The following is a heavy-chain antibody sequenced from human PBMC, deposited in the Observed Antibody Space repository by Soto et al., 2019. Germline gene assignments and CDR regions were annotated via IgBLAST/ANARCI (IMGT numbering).Heavy chain of an antibody. V-gene: IGHV3-30-3*01. CDR1: GFTFSSYA. J-gene: IGHJ4*02. CDR3: ARDLSGRPSRYSSSWYFRGDFDY. Sequence: GGSLRLSCAASGFTFSSYAMHWVRQAPGKGLEWVAVISYDGSNKYYADSVKGRFTISRDNSKNTLYLQMNSLRAEDTAVYYCARDLSGRPSRYSSSWYFRGDFDYWGQGTLVTVSS. D-gene: IGHD6-13*01. CDR2: ISYDGSNK.